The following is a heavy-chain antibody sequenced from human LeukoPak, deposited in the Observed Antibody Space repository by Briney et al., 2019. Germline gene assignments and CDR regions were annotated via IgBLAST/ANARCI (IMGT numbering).Heavy chain of an antibody. J-gene: IGHJ5*02. Sequence: SETLSLTCAVYGGSFSGYYWNWIRQPPGKGLEWIGEINHSGSTNYETSLKSRVTISVDTSKNQFSLKLSSVTAADTAVYYCAIGIVGATTWFDPWGQGTLVTVSS. D-gene: IGHD1-26*01. CDR3: AIGIVGATTWFDP. CDR1: GGSFSGYY. CDR2: INHSGST. V-gene: IGHV4-34*01.